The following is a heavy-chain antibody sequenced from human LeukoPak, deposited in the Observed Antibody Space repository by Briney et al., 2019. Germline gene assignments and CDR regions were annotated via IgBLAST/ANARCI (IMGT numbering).Heavy chain of an antibody. V-gene: IGHV3-43*01. CDR1: GFNFRAFT. CDR3: AKEKDTIYFDL. J-gene: IGHJ3*01. D-gene: IGHD2-15*01. CDR2: FSRNGVTT. Sequence: GGSLRLSCGAFGFNFRAFTMHWVRQAPGKGLEWVSLFSRNGVTTYYAEPVRGRFTISRDNSKNSVYLQMDSLTTEDTAVYYCAKEKDTIYFDLWGQGTMVTVSA.